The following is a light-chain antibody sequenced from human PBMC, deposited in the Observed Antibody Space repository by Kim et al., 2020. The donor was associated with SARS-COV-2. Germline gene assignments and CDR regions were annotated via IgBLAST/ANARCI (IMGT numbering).Light chain of an antibody. J-gene: IGKJ4*01. V-gene: IGKV1-39*01. Sequence: SASVGDTVTITCRASQNIHYCLNWYQQKPGKAPKLLIYSASTLQRGVPSRFSGDGSGTDFTLVITSLQPEDFATYFCQQTYSLPLTFGGGTKVESN. CDR2: SAS. CDR3: QQTYSLPLT. CDR1: QNIHYC.